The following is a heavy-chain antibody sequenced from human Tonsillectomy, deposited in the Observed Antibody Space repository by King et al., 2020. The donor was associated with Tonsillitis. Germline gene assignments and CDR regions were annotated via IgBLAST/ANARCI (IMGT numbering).Heavy chain of an antibody. Sequence: VQLQQWGARLLKPSETLSLTCAVYGGSFSGYYWSWIRQPPGKGLEWIGEINHSGNTNYNPSLKSRVTLSVDTSKNQFSLHLTSVTAADTAGYYCARVIIGWTDIDYWGQGNLVTVSS. CDR3: ARVIIGWTDIDY. J-gene: IGHJ4*02. V-gene: IGHV4-34*01. CDR2: INHSGNT. D-gene: IGHD6-19*01. CDR1: GGSFSGYY.